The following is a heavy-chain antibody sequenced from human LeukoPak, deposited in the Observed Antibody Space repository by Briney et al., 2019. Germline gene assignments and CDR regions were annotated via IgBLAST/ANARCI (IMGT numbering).Heavy chain of an antibody. J-gene: IGHJ4*02. CDR3: ARVIAVAGTPHFDY. D-gene: IGHD6-19*01. V-gene: IGHV3-21*01. CDR1: GFTFSSYS. Sequence: GGSLGLSCAASGFTFSSYSMNWVRQAPGKGLEWVSSISSSRSYIYYADSVEGRFTISRDNAKNSLYLQMNSLRAEDTAVYHCARVIAVAGTPHFDYWGQGTLVTVSS. CDR2: ISSSRSYI.